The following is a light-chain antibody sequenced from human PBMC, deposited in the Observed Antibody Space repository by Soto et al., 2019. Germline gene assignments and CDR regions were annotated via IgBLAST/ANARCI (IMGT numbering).Light chain of an antibody. V-gene: IGKV3-20*01. J-gene: IGKJ5*01. CDR2: CAS. CDR1: QYLSRYF. CDR3: QQHDILPIT. Sequence: EIVLTQSPATLSLSPGDRASLSCRSSQYLSRYFLAWYQHKPSQAPTLLISCASRRATGSPDRFSGAGSGTDSTLTISRLEHEDFEWYYCQQHDILPITFGQGTRLEIK.